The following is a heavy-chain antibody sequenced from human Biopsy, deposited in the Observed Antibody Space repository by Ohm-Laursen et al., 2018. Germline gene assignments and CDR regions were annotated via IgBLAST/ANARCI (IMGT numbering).Heavy chain of an antibody. CDR2: VSYSGNT. Sequence: SDTLSLTCTVSGGPIDSYYWSWIRQPLGKGLEWIGYVSYSGNTKYNPSLKSRVIISADTSKNQFSLKLISVTAADTAMYYCAAYYYDSSGYFYAFHYWGQGTLVTVSS. CDR1: GGPIDSYY. J-gene: IGHJ4*02. D-gene: IGHD3-22*01. V-gene: IGHV4-59*08. CDR3: AAYYYDSSGYFYAFHY.